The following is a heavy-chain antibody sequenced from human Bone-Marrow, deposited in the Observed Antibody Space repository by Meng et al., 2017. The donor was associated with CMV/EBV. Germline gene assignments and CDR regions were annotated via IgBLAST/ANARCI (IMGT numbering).Heavy chain of an antibody. Sequence: GGSLRLSCAASGFTFNSYAMHWVRQAPGKGLEWVAVISYDGSNKYYADSVKGRFTISRDNSKNTLYLQMNSLRAEDTAVHYCARDPLHWGQGTLVTVSS. J-gene: IGHJ4*02. CDR3: ARDPLH. V-gene: IGHV3-30*04. CDR2: ISYDGSNK. CDR1: GFTFNSYA.